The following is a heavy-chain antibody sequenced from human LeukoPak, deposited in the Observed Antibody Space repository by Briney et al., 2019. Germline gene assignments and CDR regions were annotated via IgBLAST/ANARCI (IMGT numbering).Heavy chain of an antibody. D-gene: IGHD4-11*01. Sequence: GASVKVSCKASGYTFTSYGISWVRQAPGQGLEWMGWTSAYNGNTNYAQKLQGRVTMTTDTSTSTAYMELRSLRSDDTAVYYCARDSMTTVTDYYYYGMDVWGQGTTVTVSS. V-gene: IGHV1-18*01. CDR2: TSAYNGNT. CDR3: ARDSMTTVTDYYYYGMDV. CDR1: GYTFTSYG. J-gene: IGHJ6*02.